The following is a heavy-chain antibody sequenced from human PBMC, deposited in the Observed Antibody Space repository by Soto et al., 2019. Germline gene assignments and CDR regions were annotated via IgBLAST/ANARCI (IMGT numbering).Heavy chain of an antibody. CDR2: ISSDGSNE. Sequence: QVQLVESGGGVVQPGRSLRLSCAASGFTFSTYDMHWVRQAPGKGLEWVAVISSDGSNEYYADSVKGRFTISRDNSKNTLYVQMNSLRAEDTAVYYCAKHLGDSSADDGADYWGQGTLVTVSS. CDR1: GFTFSTYD. D-gene: IGHD6-25*01. V-gene: IGHV3-30*18. CDR3: AKHLGDSSADDGADY. J-gene: IGHJ4*02.